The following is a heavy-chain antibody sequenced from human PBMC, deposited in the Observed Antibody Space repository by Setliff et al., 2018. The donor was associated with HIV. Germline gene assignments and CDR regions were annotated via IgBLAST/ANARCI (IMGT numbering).Heavy chain of an antibody. CDR3: ASFFGDYGY. V-gene: IGHV3-48*04. D-gene: IGHD3-10*01. J-gene: IGHJ4*01. CDR2: IGSSNHGI. CDR1: GFTFSNYG. Sequence: GGSLRLSCEISGFTFSNYGMTWVRQAPGKGLDWVAHIGSSNHGIHYTASVQGRFTVSRDNANNLLFLEMNNLRVEDTAVYYCASFFGDYGYWGHGTQVTVSS.